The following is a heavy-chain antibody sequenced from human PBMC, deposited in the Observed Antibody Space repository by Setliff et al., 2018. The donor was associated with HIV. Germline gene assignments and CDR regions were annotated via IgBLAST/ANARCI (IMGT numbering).Heavy chain of an antibody. CDR2: INHSGST. CDR1: GGSFSGFY. Sequence: LSLTCAVYGGSFSGFYWTFIRQSPGKGLEWIGEINHSGSTAYNPSLKSRVTISVDTSKNQFSLKLNSVTAADTAVYYCTVYNTGSSKDHYWGQGTPVTVSS. D-gene: IGHD2-8*02. V-gene: IGHV4-34*01. CDR3: TVYNTGSSKDHY. J-gene: IGHJ4*02.